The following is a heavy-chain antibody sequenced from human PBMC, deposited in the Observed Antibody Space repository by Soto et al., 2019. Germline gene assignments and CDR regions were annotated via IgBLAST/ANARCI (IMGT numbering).Heavy chain of an antibody. D-gene: IGHD5-18*01. V-gene: IGHV4-61*08. CDR1: GGSISSGGYY. Sequence: TLSLTCTVSGGSISSGGYYWSWIRQHPGKGLEWIGHIYYSGSTKYSPSLKSRVTISVDTSKNQFSLKLSSVTAADTAVYYXACIFSGGYGYGFYYYGMDVWGQGTTVTVSS. CDR2: IYYSGST. J-gene: IGHJ6*02. CDR3: ACIFSGGYGYGFYYYGMDV.